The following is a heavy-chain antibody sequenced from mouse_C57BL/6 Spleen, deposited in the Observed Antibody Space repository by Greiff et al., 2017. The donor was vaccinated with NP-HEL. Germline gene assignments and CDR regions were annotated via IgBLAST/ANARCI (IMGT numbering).Heavy chain of an antibody. CDR3: ARRGYGSSYGAMDY. CDR2: ISNGGGST. D-gene: IGHD1-1*01. J-gene: IGHJ4*01. Sequence: EVKLMESGGGLVQPGGSLKLSCAASGFTFSDYYMYWVRQTPEKRLEWVAYISNGGGSTYYPDTVKGRFTISRDNAKNTLYLQMSRLKSEDTAMYYCARRGYGSSYGAMDYWGQGTSVTVSS. V-gene: IGHV5-12*01. CDR1: GFTFSDYY.